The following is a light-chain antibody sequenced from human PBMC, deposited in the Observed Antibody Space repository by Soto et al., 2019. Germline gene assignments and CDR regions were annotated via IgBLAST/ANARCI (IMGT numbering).Light chain of an antibody. V-gene: IGLV2-11*01. CDR1: SSDVGGYNY. Sequence: QSALTQPRSVSGSPGQSVTISCTGTSSDVGGYNYVSWYQQHPGKAPKLMIYDVSKRPSGVPDRFSGSKSGNTASLTISGLQAEDEADYYCCSYAGNYVYVFGTGTKLTVL. CDR3: CSYAGNYVYV. CDR2: DVS. J-gene: IGLJ1*01.